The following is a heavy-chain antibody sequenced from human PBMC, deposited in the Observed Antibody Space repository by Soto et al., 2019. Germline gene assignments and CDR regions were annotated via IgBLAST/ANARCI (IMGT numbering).Heavy chain of an antibody. CDR3: ARDGGLAEDGMDV. CDR2: IYSGGST. Sequence: EMQLVETGGDLIQPGGSLRLSCAASGFTVSGNYMSWVRQAPGKGLEWVSVIYSGGSTYYADSVKGRFTISRDNSNNTLYLQMNSLRADDTAVYYCARDGGLAEDGMDVWGQGTTVTVSS. J-gene: IGHJ6*02. CDR1: GFTVSGNY. D-gene: IGHD3-10*01. V-gene: IGHV3-53*02.